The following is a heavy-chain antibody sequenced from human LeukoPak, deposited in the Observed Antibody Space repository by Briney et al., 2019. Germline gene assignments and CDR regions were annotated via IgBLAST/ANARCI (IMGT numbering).Heavy chain of an antibody. CDR1: GGSISSSNW. V-gene: IGHV4-4*02. J-gene: IGHJ4*02. Sequence: SETLSLTCAVSGGSISSSNWWSWVRQPPGKGLEWIGEIYHSGSTNYNPSLKSRVTISVDKSKNQFSLKLSSVTAADTAVYYCARDTGYSSSSWFDYWGQGTLVTVSS. CDR3: ARDTGYSSSSWFDY. CDR2: IYHSGST. D-gene: IGHD6-13*01.